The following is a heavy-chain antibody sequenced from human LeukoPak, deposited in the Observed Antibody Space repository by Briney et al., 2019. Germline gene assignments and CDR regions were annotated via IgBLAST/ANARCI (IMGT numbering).Heavy chain of an antibody. Sequence: GGSLRLSCAASGFTFSNAWMSWVRQAPGKGLEWVGRIKSKTDGGTTDYAAPVKGRFTISRDDSKNTLYLQMNSLKTEDTAVYYCTTAVPGGGSEGSDYWGQGTLVTVSS. V-gene: IGHV3-15*01. D-gene: IGHD1-26*01. CDR1: GFTFSNAW. CDR3: TTAVPGGGSEGSDY. CDR2: IKSKTDGGTT. J-gene: IGHJ4*02.